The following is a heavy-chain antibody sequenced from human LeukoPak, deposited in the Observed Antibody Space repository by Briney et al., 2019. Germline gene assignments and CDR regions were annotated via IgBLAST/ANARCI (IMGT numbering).Heavy chain of an antibody. CDR1: GFTFDDYA. V-gene: IGHV3-9*01. CDR2: ISWNSGSI. D-gene: IGHD5-24*01. CDR3: AKEGMALDY. J-gene: IGHJ4*02. Sequence: GGSLRLSCAASGFTFDDYAMHWVRQAPGKGLEWVPGISWNSGSIGYADSVKGRFTISRDNAKNSLYLQMNSLRAEDTALYYCAKEGMALDYWGQGTLVTVSS.